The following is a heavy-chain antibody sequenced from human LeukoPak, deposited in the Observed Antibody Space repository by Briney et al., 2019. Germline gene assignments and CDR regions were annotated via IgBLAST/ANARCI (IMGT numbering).Heavy chain of an antibody. Sequence: ASVKVSCKTSGYTFTTYGITWVRQAPGQGLEWMGWISAYNGNTNYAQKLQGRVTMTTDTSTSTAYMELRSLRSDDTAVYYCARDSVIGYCSGGSCYSYWFDPWGQGTLVTVSS. CDR2: ISAYNGNT. CDR3: ARDSVIGYCSGGSCYSYWFDP. V-gene: IGHV1-18*01. D-gene: IGHD2-15*01. J-gene: IGHJ5*02. CDR1: GYTFTTYG.